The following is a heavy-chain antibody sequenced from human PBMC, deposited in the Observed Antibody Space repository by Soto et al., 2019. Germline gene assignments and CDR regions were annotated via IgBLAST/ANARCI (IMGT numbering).Heavy chain of an antibody. V-gene: IGHV3-30-3*01. Sequence: QVQLVESGGGVVQPGRSLRLSCAASGFTFSSYAMHWVRQAPGKGLEGVAVISYDGSNKYYADSVKGRFTISRDNSKNTLYLQMNSLRAEDTAVYYCARDVTYYYDSSGSIGGWFDPWGQGTLVTVSS. CDR1: GFTFSSYA. CDR2: ISYDGSNK. CDR3: ARDVTYYYDSSGSIGGWFDP. J-gene: IGHJ5*02. D-gene: IGHD3-22*01.